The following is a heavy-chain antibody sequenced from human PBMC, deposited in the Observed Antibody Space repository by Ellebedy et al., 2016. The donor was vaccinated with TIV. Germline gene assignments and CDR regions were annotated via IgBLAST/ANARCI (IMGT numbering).Heavy chain of an antibody. CDR2: IVVGSGNT. CDR1: GFTFTSSA. CDR3: AADAGVVKYYYYYYGMDV. V-gene: IGHV1-58*01. D-gene: IGHD3-3*01. J-gene: IGHJ6*02. Sequence: SVKVSCXASGFTFTSSAVQWVRQARGQRLEWIGWIVVGSGNTNYAQKFQERVTITRDMSTSTAYMELSSLRSEDTAVYYCAADAGVVKYYYYYYGMDVWGQGTTVTVSS.